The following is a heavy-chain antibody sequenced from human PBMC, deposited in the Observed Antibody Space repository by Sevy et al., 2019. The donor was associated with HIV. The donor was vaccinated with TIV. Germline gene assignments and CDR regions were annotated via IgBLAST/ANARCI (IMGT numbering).Heavy chain of an antibody. CDR2: ISISGIKT. V-gene: IGHV3-23*01. CDR1: GFTFSNYA. J-gene: IGHJ4*02. Sequence: GGSLRLSCAASGFTFSNYAMSWVRHAPGKGLEWVSSISISGIKTYYADSVKGRFTISRDNSKNTLYLQMNSLRADDTAVYYCAKECTQLSDWYGELDYWGQGSLVTVSS. D-gene: IGHD6-19*01. CDR3: AKECTQLSDWYGELDY.